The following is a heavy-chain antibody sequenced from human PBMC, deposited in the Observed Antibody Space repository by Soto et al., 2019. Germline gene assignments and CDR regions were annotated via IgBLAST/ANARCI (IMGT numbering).Heavy chain of an antibody. V-gene: IGHV1-3*01. D-gene: IGHD3-22*01. J-gene: IGHJ3*02. CDR2: INAGNGNT. Sequence: GASVKVSCKASGYTFTSYAMHWVRQAPGQRLEWMGWINAGNGNTKYSQKFQGRVTITRDTSASTAYMELSSLRSEDTAVYYCARAPAPYYYENPGIWGQGTMVTVSS. CDR3: ARAPAPYYYENPGI. CDR1: GYTFTSYA.